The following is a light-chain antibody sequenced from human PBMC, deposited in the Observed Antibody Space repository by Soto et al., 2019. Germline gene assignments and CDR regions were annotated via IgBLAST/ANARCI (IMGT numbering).Light chain of an antibody. CDR1: QGIRND. CDR3: QQSYSTPPT. CDR2: AAS. V-gene: IGKV1-39*01. J-gene: IGKJ1*01. Sequence: IQMTQSPSSLSASVGDRVTITCRASQGIRNDLDWFQQKPGKAPKLLIYAASNLQSGVPSRFSGSGSGTDFTLTISSLQPEDFATYYCQQSYSTPPTCGQGTKVDIK.